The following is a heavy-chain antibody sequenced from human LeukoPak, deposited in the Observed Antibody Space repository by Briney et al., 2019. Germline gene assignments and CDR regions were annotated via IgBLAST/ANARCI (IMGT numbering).Heavy chain of an antibody. D-gene: IGHD3-22*01. CDR2: ISTYHGNT. V-gene: IGHV1-18*01. CDR3: ARRPNHYDTSGYDY. Sequence: ASVKVSCKASGYTFTTAGIGWVRQAPGQVLEWMGWISTYHGNTNYAQILQDRVTLTTDTSTSTAYMELRRLRSDDTAVYYCARRPNHYDTSGYDYWGQGTLVTVSS. CDR1: GYTFTTAG. J-gene: IGHJ4*02.